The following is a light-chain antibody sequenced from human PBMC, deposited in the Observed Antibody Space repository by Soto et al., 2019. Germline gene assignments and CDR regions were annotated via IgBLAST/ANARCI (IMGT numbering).Light chain of an antibody. CDR1: QDISNY. CDR2: DAS. Sequence: NQINHSPSSLSANVGDRVTITFQSSQDISNYLNWYQQKPGKAPKLLIYDASNLETGVPSRFSGSGSGTDFTFTISSLQPEDIATYYCQQYDNLLPSGQGTLLEI. V-gene: IGKV1-33*01. J-gene: IGKJ5*01. CDR3: QQYDNLLP.